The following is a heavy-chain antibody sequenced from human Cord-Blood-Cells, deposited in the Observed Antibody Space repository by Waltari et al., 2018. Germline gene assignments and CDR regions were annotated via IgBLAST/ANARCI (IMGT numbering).Heavy chain of an antibody. CDR3: ARAICGGDCYPLDGMDV. V-gene: IGHV1-2*04. CDR2: INPNSGGT. J-gene: IGHJ6*02. D-gene: IGHD2-21*02. CDR1: GYTFTGYY. Sequence: QVQLVQSGAEVKKPGASVKVSCKASGYTFTGYYMHWVRQAPGQGLEWMGWINPNSGGTNYAQKFQGWVTMTRETSISTAYMELSRLRSDDTAVYYCARAICGGDCYPLDGMDVWGQGTTVTVSS.